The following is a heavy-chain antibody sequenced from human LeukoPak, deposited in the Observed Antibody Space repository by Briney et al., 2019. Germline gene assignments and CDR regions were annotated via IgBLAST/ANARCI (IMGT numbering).Heavy chain of an antibody. CDR1: EFSLRSYS. CDR2: INSGSSTI. J-gene: IGHJ3*02. CDR3: ARVLLERPGIDSFDM. D-gene: IGHD1-1*01. Sequence: GGSLRLSCGASEFSLRSYSMDWVRQAPGKRLEWVSHINSGSSTIYYADSVKGRFTISRDNAGNSLYLHMNSLRAEDTAVYYCARVLLERPGIDSFDMWGQGTMVTVSS. V-gene: IGHV3-48*01.